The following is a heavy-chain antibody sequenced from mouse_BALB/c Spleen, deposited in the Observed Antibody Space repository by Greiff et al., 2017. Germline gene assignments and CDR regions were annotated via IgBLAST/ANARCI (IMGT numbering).Heavy chain of an antibody. Sequence: EVQLQQSGAELVKPGASVKISCKASGYTFTNYNMDWVKQSPGKGLEWIGDINPGYGSTSYNQKFKGKATLTADKSSNTAYMELRSLTSEDTAVYSCAKYCDRSDCYVLDYWGQGTSVTVSS. CDR2: INPGYGST. J-gene: IGHJ4*01. CDR3: AKYCDRSDCYVLDY. V-gene: IGHV1-18*01. CDR1: GYTFTNYN. D-gene: IGHD1-1*02.